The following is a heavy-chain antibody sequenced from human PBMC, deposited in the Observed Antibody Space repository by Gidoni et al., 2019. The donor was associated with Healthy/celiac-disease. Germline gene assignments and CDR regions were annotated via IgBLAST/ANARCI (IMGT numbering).Heavy chain of an antibody. Sequence: EVQLVESGGGLVQPGGSLRLSCSASGFTFSSYAMHWVRQAPGKGLEYVSAISSNGDSTYYADSVKGRYTISRDNSKNTLYLQMSSLRAEDTAVYYCVKDEGRWELLKGDYFDYWGQGTLVTVSS. V-gene: IGHV3-64D*09. CDR1: GFTFSSYA. J-gene: IGHJ4*02. CDR2: ISSNGDST. CDR3: VKDEGRWELLKGDYFDY. D-gene: IGHD1-26*01.